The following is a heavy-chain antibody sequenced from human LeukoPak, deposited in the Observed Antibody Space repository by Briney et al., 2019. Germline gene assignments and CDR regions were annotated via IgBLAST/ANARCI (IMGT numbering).Heavy chain of an antibody. CDR3: AKYYGSGSDRYYYYAMDV. J-gene: IGHJ6*02. Sequence: GRSLRLSCAASGFTFSSSAMSWVRQAPGKGLEWVSTISGSGGSTYYADSVKGGFTISRDNSKNTLYLQMNSLRAEDAAVYYCAKYYGSGSDRYYYYAMDVWGQGTTVTVSS. V-gene: IGHV3-23*01. D-gene: IGHD3-10*01. CDR1: GFTFSSSA. CDR2: ISGSGGST.